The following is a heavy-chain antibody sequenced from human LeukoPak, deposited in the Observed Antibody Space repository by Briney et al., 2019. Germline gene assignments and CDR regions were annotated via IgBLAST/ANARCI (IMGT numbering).Heavy chain of an antibody. Sequence: EASVKVSCKASGYTFTSYGISWVRQAPGQGLEWMGWISAYNGNTNYEQKLQGRVTMTTDTSTSTAYMELRSLRSDDTAVYYCARGHYYDSSGYYLYLYYFDYWGQGTLVTVSS. V-gene: IGHV1-18*01. J-gene: IGHJ4*02. D-gene: IGHD3-22*01. CDR2: ISAYNGNT. CDR1: GYTFTSYG. CDR3: ARGHYYDSSGYYLYLYYFDY.